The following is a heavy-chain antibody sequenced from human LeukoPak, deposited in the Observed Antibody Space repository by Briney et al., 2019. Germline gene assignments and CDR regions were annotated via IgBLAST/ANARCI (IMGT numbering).Heavy chain of an antibody. D-gene: IGHD5-12*01. CDR2: ISSSSSYI. Sequence: GGSLRLSCAASGFTFSSYSMNWVRQASGKGLEWVSSISSSSSYIYYADSVKGRFTISRDNAKNSLYLQMNSLRAEDTAVYYCATSGYVAFDAFDIWGQGTMVTVSS. CDR1: GFTFSSYS. V-gene: IGHV3-21*01. CDR3: ATSGYVAFDAFDI. J-gene: IGHJ3*02.